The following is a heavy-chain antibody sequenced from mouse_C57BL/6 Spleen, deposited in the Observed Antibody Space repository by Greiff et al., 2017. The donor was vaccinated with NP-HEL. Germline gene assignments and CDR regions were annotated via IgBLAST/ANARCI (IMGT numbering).Heavy chain of an antibody. V-gene: IGHV5-17*01. Sequence: VQLKESGGGLVKPGGSLKLSCAASGFTFSDYGMHWVRQAPEKGLEWVAYISSGSSTIYYADTVKGRFTISRDNAKNTLFLQMTSLRSEDTAMYYCARTPPIYYGSSPWFAYWGQGTLVTVSA. J-gene: IGHJ3*01. CDR3: ARTPPIYYGSSPWFAY. CDR1: GFTFSDYG. D-gene: IGHD1-1*01. CDR2: ISSGSSTI.